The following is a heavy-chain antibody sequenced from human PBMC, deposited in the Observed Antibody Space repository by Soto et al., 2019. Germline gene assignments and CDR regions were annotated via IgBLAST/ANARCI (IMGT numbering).Heavy chain of an antibody. V-gene: IGHV1-46*03. CDR3: TRGLASGDY. CDR2: INPNGGST. J-gene: IGHJ4*02. Sequence: QVQLVQPGAEVKKPGASVKFSCKASGYIFTNFYIHWVRQAPGQGLEWIGIINPNGGSTNYAQNFQGRVTMPRDTSTSTVYMDLSSLRSEDTAVYSCTRGLASGDYWGQGTLITVSS. CDR1: GYIFTNFY. D-gene: IGHD6-6*01.